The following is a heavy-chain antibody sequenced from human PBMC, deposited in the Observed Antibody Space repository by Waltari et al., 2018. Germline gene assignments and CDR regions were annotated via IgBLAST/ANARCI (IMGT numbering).Heavy chain of an antibody. D-gene: IGHD5-12*01. CDR2: IYYSGST. CDR1: GGSISSYY. Sequence: QVQLQESGPGLVKPSETLSLTCTVSGGSISSYYWSWIRQPPGKGLEWIGYIYYSGSTNYNPSLKSRVTISVDTSKNQFSLKLSSVTAADTAVYYCARAMGRGSYMDVWGKGTTVTVSS. V-gene: IGHV4-59*01. CDR3: ARAMGRGSYMDV. J-gene: IGHJ6*03.